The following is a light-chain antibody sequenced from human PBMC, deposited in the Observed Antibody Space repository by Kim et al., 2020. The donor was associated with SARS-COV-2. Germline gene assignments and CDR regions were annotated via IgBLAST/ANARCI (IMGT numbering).Light chain of an antibody. Sequence: SPGERATLSCRASQSVRSSYLAWYQQKPGQAPRLLIYGASNRATDIPDRVSGSGSGTDFTLTISRLEPEDFAVYYCQQYGSSPLTFGGGTKVDIK. CDR3: QQYGSSPLT. J-gene: IGKJ4*01. CDR1: QSVRSSY. CDR2: GAS. V-gene: IGKV3-20*01.